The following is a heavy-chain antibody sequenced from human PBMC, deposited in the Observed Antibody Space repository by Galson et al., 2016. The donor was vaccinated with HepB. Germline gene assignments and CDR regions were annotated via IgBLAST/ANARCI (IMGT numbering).Heavy chain of an antibody. J-gene: IGHJ4*02. Sequence: TLSLTCTVSGGSIXXXGYXXXWXXXHPXXXLEXXXYXXXSGXXXYNXXLKSRVTISVDTSXNQFSXXLSSVTAADTAVYYCARDLDYRXYFDYWGQXTL. CDR1: GGSIXXXGYX. D-gene: IGHD4-11*01. CDR2: XXXSGXX. V-gene: IGHV4-31*03. CDR3: ARDLDYRXYFDY.